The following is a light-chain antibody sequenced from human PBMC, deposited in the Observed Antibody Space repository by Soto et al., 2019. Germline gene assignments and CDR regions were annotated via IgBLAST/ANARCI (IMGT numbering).Light chain of an antibody. V-gene: IGLV1-51*01. CDR3: GTWDTSLFVWM. Sequence: QSVLTQPPSVSAAPGQKVIISCSGSDSNIGKNFVSWYQHFPGTAPKLIIYDNDKRPAGIPDRFSGSRFETSATLGITGLQTGDEADYYCGTWDTSLFVWMFGGGTKLPVL. CDR2: DND. CDR1: DSNIGKNF. J-gene: IGLJ3*02.